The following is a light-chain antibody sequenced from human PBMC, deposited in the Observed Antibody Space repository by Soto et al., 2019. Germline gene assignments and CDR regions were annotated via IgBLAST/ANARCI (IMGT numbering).Light chain of an antibody. J-gene: IGLJ2*01. CDR2: EVN. Sequence: QSVLTQPASVSGSPGQSITISCTGTSSNVGSYKLVSWYQQHPGKAPKLMIFEVNKRPSGVSNRFSGSKSGNTASLAISGLRSEDEADYYCAAWDDRLSGLVFGRGTKLTVL. CDR1: SSNVGSYKL. V-gene: IGLV2-14*02. CDR3: AAWDDRLSGLV.